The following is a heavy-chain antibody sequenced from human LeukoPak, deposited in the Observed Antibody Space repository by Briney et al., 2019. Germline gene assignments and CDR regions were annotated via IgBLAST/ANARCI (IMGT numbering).Heavy chain of an antibody. CDR1: GGSISSDGYS. V-gene: IGHV4-30-4*07. CDR3: ARHIGRLLWFGESRTYFDY. CDR2: IYYTGST. Sequence: PSETLSLTCAVSGGSISSDGYSWSWIRQPPGKGLEWIGYIYYTGSTYYNPSLKSRVTISVDTSKNQFSLKLSSVTAADTAVYYCARHIGRLLWFGESRTYFDYWGQGTLVTVSS. D-gene: IGHD3-10*01. J-gene: IGHJ4*02.